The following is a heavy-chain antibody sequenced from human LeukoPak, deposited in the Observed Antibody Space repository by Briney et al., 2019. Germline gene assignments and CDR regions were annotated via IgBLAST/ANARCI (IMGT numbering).Heavy chain of an antibody. J-gene: IGHJ4*02. V-gene: IGHV4-59*01. CDR3: ARDRGYGDYGTFDY. D-gene: IGHD4-17*01. CDR1: GGYISSYY. Sequence: AETLSLTCTVSGGYISSYYWRWLRQPPAKGLEWVGYIYYSGSTNYNPSLKSRVTISVDTSKNQSSLKLSSVTAADTAVYYCARDRGYGDYGTFDYWGQGTLVTVSS. CDR2: IYYSGST.